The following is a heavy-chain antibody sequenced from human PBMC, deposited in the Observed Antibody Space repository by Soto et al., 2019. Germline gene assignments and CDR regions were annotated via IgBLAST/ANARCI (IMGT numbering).Heavy chain of an antibody. V-gene: IGHV3-23*01. CDR1: GFTFSSYA. Sequence: GGSLRLSCAASGFTFSSYAMSWVRQAPGKGLEWVSAISGSGGSTYYADSVKGRFTISRDNSKNTLYLQMNSLRAEDTAVYYCAKAIYGDYLPYYYGMDVWGQGTTVTVSS. J-gene: IGHJ6*02. CDR2: ISGSGGST. CDR3: AKAIYGDYLPYYYGMDV. D-gene: IGHD4-17*01.